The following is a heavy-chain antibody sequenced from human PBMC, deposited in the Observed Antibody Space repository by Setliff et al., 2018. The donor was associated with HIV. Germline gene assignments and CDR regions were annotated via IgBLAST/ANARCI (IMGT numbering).Heavy chain of an antibody. CDR2: MNPNSGRA. CDR1: GYTFTNYD. Sequence: GASVSLCKASGYTFTNYDINWVRQSPGQGLEWLGWMNPNSGRAGSAQMFQGRLTMTRDTSTSTAYMELSSLTSDDTAIYYCARGRLSWSPDFWGQGTLVTVSS. J-gene: IGHJ4*02. V-gene: IGHV1-8*02. CDR3: ARGRLSWSPDF.